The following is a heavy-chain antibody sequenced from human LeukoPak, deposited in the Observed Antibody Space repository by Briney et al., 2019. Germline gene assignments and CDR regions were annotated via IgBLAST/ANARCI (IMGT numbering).Heavy chain of an antibody. J-gene: IGHJ4*02. CDR3: AKRSPPY. CDR1: GFSTTTND. Sequence: GGSLRLSCTASGFSTTTNDMNWVRQAPGKGPEWVALIYISGIIKYADSVQGRFTISRDNSKSTLSLQMNSLRAEDTAVYYCAKRSPPYWGQGTLVTVSS. V-gene: IGHV3-66*04. CDR2: IYISGII. D-gene: IGHD3-10*01.